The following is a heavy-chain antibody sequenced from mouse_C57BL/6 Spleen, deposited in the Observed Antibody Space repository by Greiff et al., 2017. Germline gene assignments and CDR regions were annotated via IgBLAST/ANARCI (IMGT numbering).Heavy chain of an antibody. V-gene: IGHV1-5*01. D-gene: IGHD1-1*01. J-gene: IGHJ2*01. CDR3: TSDYYCNSNY. CDR1: GYTFTSYW. Sequence: VQLKQSGTVLVRPGASVKMSCKTSGYTFTSYWMHWVKQRPGQGLEWIGAIYPGNSDTSYNQKFKGKAKLTAVTSASTAYLELSSLTNEDSAVXYCTSDYYCNSNYWGQGTTLTVSS. CDR2: IYPGNSDT.